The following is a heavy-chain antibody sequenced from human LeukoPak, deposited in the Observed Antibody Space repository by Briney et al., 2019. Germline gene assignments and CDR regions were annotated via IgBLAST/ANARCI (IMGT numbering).Heavy chain of an antibody. CDR1: GYTFTGYY. Sequence: ASVKVSCKASGYTFTGYYMHWVRQAPGQGLEWMGWINPNSGGTNYAQKFQGWVTMTRDTSISTAYMELSRLRSDDTAVYYCARGRPYGGNSPFDYWGQGTLVTVSS. V-gene: IGHV1-2*04. CDR3: ARGRPYGGNSPFDY. CDR2: INPNSGGT. D-gene: IGHD4-23*01. J-gene: IGHJ4*02.